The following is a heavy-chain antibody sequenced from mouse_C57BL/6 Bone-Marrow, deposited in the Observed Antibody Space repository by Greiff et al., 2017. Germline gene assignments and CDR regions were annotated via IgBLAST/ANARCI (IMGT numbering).Heavy chain of an antibody. Sequence: EVKLMESGPGLVKPSQSLSLTCSVTGYSITSGYYWNWIRQFPGNKLEWMGYISYDGSNNYNPSLKNRIPITRDTSKNQFFLKLNSVTTEDTATYYCARGWGFAYWGQGTLVTVSA. CDR2: ISYDGSN. D-gene: IGHD1-1*02. CDR1: GYSITSGYY. J-gene: IGHJ3*01. CDR3: ARGWGFAY. V-gene: IGHV3-6*01.